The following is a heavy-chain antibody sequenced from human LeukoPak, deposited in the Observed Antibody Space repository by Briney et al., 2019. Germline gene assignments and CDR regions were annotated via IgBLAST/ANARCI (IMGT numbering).Heavy chain of an antibody. V-gene: IGHV3-49*04. J-gene: IGHJ4*02. Sequence: GGSLRLSCTASGFTFGDYAMSWVRQAPGKGLEWVGFTRSKAYGGTTEYAASVKGRFTISRDDSKSIAYLQMNSLKTEDTAVYYCTRAGAVAGVFDYWGQGTLVTVSS. D-gene: IGHD6-19*01. CDR1: GFTFGDYA. CDR3: TRAGAVAGVFDY. CDR2: TRSKAYGGTT.